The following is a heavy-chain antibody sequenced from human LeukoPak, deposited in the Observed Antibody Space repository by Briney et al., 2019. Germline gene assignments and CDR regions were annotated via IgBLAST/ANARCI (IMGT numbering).Heavy chain of an antibody. V-gene: IGHV3-33*01. CDR1: GFTFNTYA. D-gene: IGHD3-10*01. J-gene: IGHJ4*02. CDR3: AREIFGSGSYPDC. Sequence: GGSLRLSCAASGFTFNTYAMHSVRQAPGQGLEWVALIWHDGSHKFYSNSVRGQFTIPRDNSKNTVYLQMNNLRPEDTAVYYCAREIFGSGSYPDCWGQGTLVTVS. CDR2: IWHDGSHK.